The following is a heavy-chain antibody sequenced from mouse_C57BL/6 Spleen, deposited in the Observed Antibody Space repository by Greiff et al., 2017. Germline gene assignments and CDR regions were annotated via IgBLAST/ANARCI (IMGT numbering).Heavy chain of an antibody. D-gene: IGHD1-1*01. J-gene: IGHJ4*01. Sequence: QVQLQQPGAELVKPGASVKLSCKASGYTFTSYWMQWVKQRPGQGLEWIGEIDPSDSYTNYNQKFKGKATLTVDTSSSTAYMQLSSLTSEDSAVYYCARGIDYYGSSYAMDYWGQGTSVTVAS. CDR2: IDPSDSYT. CDR1: GYTFTSYW. CDR3: ARGIDYYGSSYAMDY. V-gene: IGHV1-50*01.